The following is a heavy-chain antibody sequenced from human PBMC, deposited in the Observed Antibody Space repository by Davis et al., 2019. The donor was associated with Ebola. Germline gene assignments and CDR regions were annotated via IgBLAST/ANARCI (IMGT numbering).Heavy chain of an antibody. CDR1: GYTFTSYY. V-gene: IGHV1-2*02. Sequence: AASVKVSCKASGYTFTSYYMHWVRQAPGQGLEWMGIINPNSDGTNYAQKFQGRVTMTRDTSISTAYMELSRLRSDDTAVYYCARGVMALAGSWWFDPWGRGTLVTVSS. CDR2: INPNSDGT. CDR3: ARGVMALAGSWWFDP. D-gene: IGHD6-19*01. J-gene: IGHJ5*02.